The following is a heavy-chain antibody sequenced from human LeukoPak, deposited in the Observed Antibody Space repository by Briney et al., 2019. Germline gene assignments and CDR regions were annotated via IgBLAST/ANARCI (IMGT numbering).Heavy chain of an antibody. CDR3: ARVPLSTAYLHYYSMDV. Sequence: WETLSLTCAVSGGSISSNSYYWGWIRQPPGKGLEWIGSIYYSGRSYYKVSLKSRVIISLDTPNNQFSLKVSSVTAADTALYYCARVPLSTAYLHYYSMDVWGKGTTVTVSS. J-gene: IGHJ6*03. CDR1: GGSISSNSYY. D-gene: IGHD2-21*02. V-gene: IGHV4-39*07. CDR2: IYYSGRS.